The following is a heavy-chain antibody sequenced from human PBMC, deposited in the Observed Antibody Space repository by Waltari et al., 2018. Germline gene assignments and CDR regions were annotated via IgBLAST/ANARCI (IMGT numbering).Heavy chain of an antibody. D-gene: IGHD3-3*01. V-gene: IGHV4-34*01. J-gene: IGHJ6*02. Sequence: QVQLQQWGAGLLKPSETLSLTCAVYGGSFSGYYWSWIRQPPGKGLEWIGEINHRGNTKQHPDLKGQGTISGDTSKNQVSLKLSSGNAADTAGYYCARENYDFWSGHGMDGWGQGTTVTVSS. CDR2: INHRGNT. CDR3: ARENYDFWSGHGMDG. CDR1: GGSFSGYY.